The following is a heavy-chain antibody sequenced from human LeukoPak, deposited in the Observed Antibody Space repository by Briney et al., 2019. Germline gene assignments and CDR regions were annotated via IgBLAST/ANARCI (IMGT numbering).Heavy chain of an antibody. CDR3: ARDGDCSGGSCYWEYFQH. CDR1: GFTFSSYA. CDR2: ISYDGSNK. V-gene: IGHV3-30*04. D-gene: IGHD2-15*01. Sequence: GGSLRLSCAASGFTFSSYAMHWVRQAPGKGLEWVAVISYDGSNKYYADSVKGRFTISRDNSKNTLYPQMNSLRAEDAAVYYCARDGDCSGGSCYWEYFQHWGQGTLVTVSS. J-gene: IGHJ1*01.